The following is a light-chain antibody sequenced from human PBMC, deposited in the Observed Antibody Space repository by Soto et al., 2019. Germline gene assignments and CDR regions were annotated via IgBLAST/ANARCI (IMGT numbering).Light chain of an antibody. CDR2: AVS. CDR1: NSDVGNYNL. CDR3: CSYVGNTTFK. V-gene: IGLV2-23*02. J-gene: IGLJ2*01. Sequence: QSALTQPASVSGSPGQWITISCAGTNSDVGNYNLVSWYQHHPGKAPRLIIYAVSKRPSGISDRFSGSKSGSTASLTISGLQPEDEDDYHCCSYVGNTTFKFGGGTKLTVL.